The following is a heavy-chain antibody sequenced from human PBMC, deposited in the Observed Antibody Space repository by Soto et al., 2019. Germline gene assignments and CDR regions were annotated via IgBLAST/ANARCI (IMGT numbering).Heavy chain of an antibody. Sequence: RLSCAASGFTFSSYSMNWVRQAPGKGLEWVSYISSSSSTIYYADSVKGRFTISRDNAKNSLYLQMNSLRDEDTAVYYCARDHLFSPRYYYYGMDVWGQGTTVTVSS. J-gene: IGHJ6*02. CDR1: GFTFSSYS. V-gene: IGHV3-48*02. CDR2: ISSSSSTI. CDR3: ARDHLFSPRYYYYGMDV.